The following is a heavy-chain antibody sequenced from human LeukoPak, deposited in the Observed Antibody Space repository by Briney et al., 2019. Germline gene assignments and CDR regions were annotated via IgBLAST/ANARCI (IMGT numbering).Heavy chain of an antibody. CDR2: INPNSGGT. D-gene: IGHD1-7*01. J-gene: IGHJ6*02. Sequence: GASVKVSCKASGYRFTDYHMHWVRQAPGQGLEWMGWINPNSGGTNYALKFQGRVTMTRDTSISTAYMELSRLRSDDTAVYYCARDMITGTTDYYYGMDVWGQGTTVTVSS. V-gene: IGHV1-2*02. CDR3: ARDMITGTTDYYYGMDV. CDR1: GYRFTDYH.